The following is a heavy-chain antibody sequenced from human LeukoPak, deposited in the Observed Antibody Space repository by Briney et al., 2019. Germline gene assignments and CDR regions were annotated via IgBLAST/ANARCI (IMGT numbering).Heavy chain of an antibody. CDR3: ATADYSSSAFDI. Sequence: PSETLSLTCTVSGGSISSYYWSWIRQSPGKGLEWIGYIYYSGSTNYSPSLKSRVTISVDTSKNQFSLNLSSVTAADTAVYYCATADYSSSAFDIWGQGTMVTVSS. J-gene: IGHJ3*02. V-gene: IGHV4-59*01. D-gene: IGHD6-13*01. CDR1: GGSISSYY. CDR2: IYYSGST.